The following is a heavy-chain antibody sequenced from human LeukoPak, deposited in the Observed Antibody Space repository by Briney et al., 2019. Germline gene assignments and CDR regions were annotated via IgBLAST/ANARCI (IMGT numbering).Heavy chain of an antibody. J-gene: IGHJ5*02. V-gene: IGHV1-2*02. CDR1: GYSFTDYY. CDR3: ARADRLHGGPYLIGP. D-gene: IGHD2-21*01. CDR2: INPNSGGT. Sequence: ASVKVSCKTSGYSFTDYYMHWVRQPPGQGLEWMGWINPNSGGTSAAQKLQGRVSMTRDTSITTLYMEVSWLTSDDTAIYYCARADRLHGGPYLIGPWGQGTLVTVSS.